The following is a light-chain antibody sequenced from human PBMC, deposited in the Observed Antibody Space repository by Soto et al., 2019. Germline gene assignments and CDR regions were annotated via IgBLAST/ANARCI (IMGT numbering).Light chain of an antibody. CDR1: QSISTY. CDR3: ERTYYKPRT. V-gene: IGKV1-39*01. Sequence: GDSVTITCRASQSISTYLNWYQQKPGKAPKLLISAEYSLHSGVPSRFCGSGSGRDSTLTSGRVIPDDPVIHYCERTYYKPRTFGGGTKVEIK. J-gene: IGKJ4*01. CDR2: AEY.